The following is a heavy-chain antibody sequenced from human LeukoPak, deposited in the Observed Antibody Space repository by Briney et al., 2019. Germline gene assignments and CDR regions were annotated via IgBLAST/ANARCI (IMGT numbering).Heavy chain of an antibody. D-gene: IGHD2-2*01. V-gene: IGHV3-23*01. Sequence: GALVPSLAASGFAFSYHAMTWVRPVPGKGLGGVSGINGRGDTTYSPDYLKCSFTISRDNSKNMLYLQTNDLRAEDSAEYCCAKGGYCGCTNCYFYYMDVWGKGTTVTVSS. CDR3: AKGGYCGCTNCYFYYMDV. CDR1: GFAFSYHA. CDR2: INGRGDTT. J-gene: IGHJ6*03.